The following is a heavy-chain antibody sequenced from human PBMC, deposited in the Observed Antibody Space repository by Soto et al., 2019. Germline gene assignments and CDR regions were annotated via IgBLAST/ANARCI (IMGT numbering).Heavy chain of an antibody. CDR1: GYTLTSYV. V-gene: IGHV1-3*01. CDR3: SRDRTVTSSWYGHYYYGMDV. Sequence: ASVTVSYKHSGYTLTSYVIHWVHPAAGQRLEWMGWINAVNGNTKYSQKFQGRVNITRDTSASTAYMELSSLRSEDTAVYYCSRDRTVTSSWYGHYYYGMDVWGQGSTVTV. J-gene: IGHJ6*02. D-gene: IGHD6-13*01. CDR2: INAVNGNT.